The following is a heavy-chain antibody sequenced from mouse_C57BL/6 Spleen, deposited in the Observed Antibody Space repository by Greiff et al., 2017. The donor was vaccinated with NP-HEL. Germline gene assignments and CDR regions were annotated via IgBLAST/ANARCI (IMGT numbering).Heavy chain of an antibody. D-gene: IGHD1-1*01. CDR2: IDPENGDT. J-gene: IGHJ1*03. CDR1: GFNIKDDY. V-gene: IGHV14-4*01. CDR3: TTGRDYYGGSDV. Sequence: VQLQQSGAELVRPGASVKLSCTASGFNIKDDYMHWVKQRPEQGLEWIGWIDPENGDTEYASKFQGKATITADTSSNTAYLQLSSLTSEDTAVYYCTTGRDYYGGSDVWGTGTTVTVSS.